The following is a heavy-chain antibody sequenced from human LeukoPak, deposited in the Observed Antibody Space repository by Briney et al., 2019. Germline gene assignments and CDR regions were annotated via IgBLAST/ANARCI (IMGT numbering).Heavy chain of an antibody. J-gene: IGHJ3*02. CDR3: ARGIAAAAFDI. CDR2: IYYSGST. V-gene: IGHV4-31*03. D-gene: IGHD2-15*01. Sequence: SQTLSLTCTVSGGSISSGGYYWSWIRQHPGKGLGWIGYIYYSGSTYYNPSLKSRVTISVDTSKNQFSLKLSSVTAADTAVYYCARGIAAAAFDIWGQGTMVTVSS. CDR1: GGSISSGGYY.